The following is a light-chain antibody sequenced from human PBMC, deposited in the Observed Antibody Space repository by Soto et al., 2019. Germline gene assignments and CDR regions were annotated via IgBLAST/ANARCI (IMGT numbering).Light chain of an antibody. Sequence: QSVLTQPPSVSGAPGQRVTISCTGSSSNIGAGYDVHWYQQLPGTAPKLLIYGNSNRPSGVPDRFSGSKSGTSASLAITGLQAEDEAAYYCQSYDSNLSVVFGGGTKRTVL. CDR1: SSNIGAGYD. V-gene: IGLV1-40*01. J-gene: IGLJ2*01. CDR3: QSYDSNLSVV. CDR2: GNS.